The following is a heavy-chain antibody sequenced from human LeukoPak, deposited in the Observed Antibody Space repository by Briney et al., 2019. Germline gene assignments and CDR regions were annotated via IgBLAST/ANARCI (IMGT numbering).Heavy chain of an antibody. V-gene: IGHV3-21*01. CDR2: ISSSSSYI. CDR3: ARGSRSDIVVVPAAIGEFDY. Sequence: GGSLRLSCAASGFTFSSYSMNWVRQAPGKGLEWVSSISSSSSYIYYADSVKGRFTISRDNAKNSLYLQMNSLRAGDTAVYYCARGSRSDIVVVPAAIGEFDYWGQGTLVTVSS. J-gene: IGHJ4*02. CDR1: GFTFSSYS. D-gene: IGHD2-2*02.